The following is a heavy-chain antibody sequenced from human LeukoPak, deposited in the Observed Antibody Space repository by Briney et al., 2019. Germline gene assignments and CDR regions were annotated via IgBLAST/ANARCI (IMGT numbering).Heavy chain of an antibody. CDR3: ARGPLSGNYYGSGSYPY. J-gene: IGHJ4*02. D-gene: IGHD3-10*01. V-gene: IGHV4-59*12. CDR1: GGSISSYY. Sequence: PSETLSLTCTVSGGSISSYYWNWIRQPPGKGLEWIGYIYYSGSTNYNPSLKSRVTISVDTSKNQFSLKLSSVTAADTAVYYCARGPLSGNYYGSGSYPYWGQGTLVTVSS. CDR2: IYYSGST.